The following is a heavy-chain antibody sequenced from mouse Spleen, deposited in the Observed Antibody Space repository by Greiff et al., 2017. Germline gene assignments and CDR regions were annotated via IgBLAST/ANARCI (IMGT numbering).Heavy chain of an antibody. D-gene: IGHD3-3*01. J-gene: IGHJ3*01. V-gene: IGHV5-9-1*02. CDR1: GFTFSSYA. CDR2: ISSGGDYI. Sequence: EVQLVESGEGLVKPGGSLKLSCAASGFTFSSYAMSWVRQTPEKRLEWVAYISSGGDYIYYADTVKGRFTISRDNARNTLYLQMSSLKSEDTAMYYCTRDRAPGAWFAYWGQGTLVTVSA. CDR3: TRDRAPGAWFAY.